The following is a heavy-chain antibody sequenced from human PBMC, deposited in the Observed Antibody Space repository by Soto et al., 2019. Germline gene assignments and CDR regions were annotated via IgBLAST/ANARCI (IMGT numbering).Heavy chain of an antibody. CDR2: IYTSGST. Sequence: QVQLQESGPGLVKPSETLSLTCTVSGGSISSYYWSWIRQPAGKGLEWIGRIYTSGSTNYNPSLKSRVTMSVDTSKNQFSLKLSSVTAADTAVYYCAREYDFWSGYRTSIFDYWGQGTLVTVSS. D-gene: IGHD3-3*01. CDR1: GGSISSYY. V-gene: IGHV4-4*07. J-gene: IGHJ4*02. CDR3: AREYDFWSGYRTSIFDY.